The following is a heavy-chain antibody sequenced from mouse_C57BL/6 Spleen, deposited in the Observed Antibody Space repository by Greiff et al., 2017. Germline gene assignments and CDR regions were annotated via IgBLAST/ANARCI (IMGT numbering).Heavy chain of an antibody. CDR2: ISSGSSTI. V-gene: IGHV5-17*01. D-gene: IGHD4-1*01. Sequence: EVKVVESGGGLVKPGGSLKLSCAASGFTFSDYGMHWVRQAPEKGLEWVAYISSGSSTIYYADTVKGRFTISRDNAKNTLFLQMTSLRSEDTAMYYCAGLGRAYWGQGTLVTVSA. CDR1: GFTFSDYG. J-gene: IGHJ3*01. CDR3: AGLGRAY.